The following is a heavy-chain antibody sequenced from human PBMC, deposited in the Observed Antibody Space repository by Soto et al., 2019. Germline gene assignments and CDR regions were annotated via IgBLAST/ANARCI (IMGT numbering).Heavy chain of an antibody. Sequence: GGSLRLSCAASGFTFSSYAMSWVRQAPGKGLEWVSAISGSGGSTYYADSVKGRFTISRDNSKNTLYLQMNSLRAEDTAVYYCAKDRVGYSYGLVSPFDYWGQGTLVTVSS. CDR1: GFTFSSYA. V-gene: IGHV3-23*01. CDR2: ISGSGGST. J-gene: IGHJ4*02. D-gene: IGHD5-18*01. CDR3: AKDRVGYSYGLVSPFDY.